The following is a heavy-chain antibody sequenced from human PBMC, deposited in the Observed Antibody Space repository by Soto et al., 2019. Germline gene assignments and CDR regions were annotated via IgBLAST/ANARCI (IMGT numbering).Heavy chain of an antibody. CDR1: GVSVSIGSYY. D-gene: IGHD1-26*01. Sequence: ETLSITCPVSGVSVSIGSYYWSWIRQPPGKGLEWIGEINHSGRTNFNPSLKSRVTISVDRSKNQFSLKLRSVTAADTGVYYCASWLVGAPFDSWGHGTLVTVYS. CDR3: ASWLVGAPFDS. J-gene: IGHJ4*01. V-gene: IGHV4-61*01. CDR2: INHSGRT.